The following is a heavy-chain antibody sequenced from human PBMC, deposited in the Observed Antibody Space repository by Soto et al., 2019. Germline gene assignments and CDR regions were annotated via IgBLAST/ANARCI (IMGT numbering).Heavy chain of an antibody. V-gene: IGHV1-69*06. J-gene: IGHJ5*02. D-gene: IGHD6-13*01. CDR3: ARANPAARGWFGP. CDR2: IIPIFGTA. CDR1: GGTFSSYA. Sequence: SVKVSCKASGGTFSSYAISWVRQAPGQGLEWMGGIIPIFGTANYAQKFQGRVTITADKSTSTAYMELSSLRSEDTAVYYCARANPAARGWFGPWGQGTLVTVSS.